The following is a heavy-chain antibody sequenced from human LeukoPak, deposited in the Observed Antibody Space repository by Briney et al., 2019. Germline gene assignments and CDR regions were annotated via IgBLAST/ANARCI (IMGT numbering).Heavy chain of an antibody. V-gene: IGHV1-18*01. CDR1: GYTSTSYG. CDR2: ISAYNGNT. CDR3: ARDRWRGSSWYAKAFDI. Sequence: ASVKVSCKASGYTSTSYGISWVRQAPGQGLEWMGWISAYNGNTNYAQKLQGRVTMTTDTSTSTAYMELRSLRSDDTAVYYCARDRWRGSSWYAKAFDIWGQGTMVTVSS. D-gene: IGHD6-13*01. J-gene: IGHJ3*02.